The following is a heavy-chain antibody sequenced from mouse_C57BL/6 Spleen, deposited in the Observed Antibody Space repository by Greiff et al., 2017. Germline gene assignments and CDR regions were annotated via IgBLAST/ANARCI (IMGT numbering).Heavy chain of an antibody. CDR3: ARRARYGSSYRYFDV. D-gene: IGHD1-1*01. V-gene: IGHV8-12*01. CDR1: GFSLSTSGMG. Sequence: QVTLKESGPGILQSSQTLSLTCSFSGFSLSTSGMGVSWIRQPSGNGLEWLAHIYWDDDKRYNPSLKSRLTISKDTSRNQVFLKITSVDTADTATYYCARRARYGSSYRYFDVWGTGTTVTVSS. CDR2: IYWDDDK. J-gene: IGHJ1*03.